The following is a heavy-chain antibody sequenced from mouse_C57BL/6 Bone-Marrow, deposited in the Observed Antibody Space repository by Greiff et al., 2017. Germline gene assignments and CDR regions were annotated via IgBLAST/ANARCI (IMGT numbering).Heavy chain of an antibody. Sequence: EVQGVESGGGLVKPGGSLKLSCAASGFTFSSYAMSWVRQTPEKRLEWVATISDGGSYTYYPDNVKGRFTISRDNAKNNLYLQKSHLKSEDTAMYYCARGRDYYGSLYWYFDVWGTGTTVTVSS. J-gene: IGHJ1*03. CDR2: ISDGGSYT. CDR3: ARGRDYYGSLYWYFDV. V-gene: IGHV5-4*01. CDR1: GFTFSSYA. D-gene: IGHD1-1*01.